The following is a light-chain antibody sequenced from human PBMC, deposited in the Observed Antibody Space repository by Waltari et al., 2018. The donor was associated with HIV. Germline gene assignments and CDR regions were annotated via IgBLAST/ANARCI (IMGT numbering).Light chain of an antibody. V-gene: IGLV1-51*01. Sequence: QSVLTQPPSVSAAPGQKVTISCSGSSSNIGNNYVSWYQQLPGTAPKLLIYDNKKRPSGIPDRFSGSKSGTSATLGITGLQTGDEADYYCGAWDSSLSAVVFGTGTKVTVL. CDR1: SSNIGNNY. J-gene: IGLJ1*01. CDR2: DNK. CDR3: GAWDSSLSAVV.